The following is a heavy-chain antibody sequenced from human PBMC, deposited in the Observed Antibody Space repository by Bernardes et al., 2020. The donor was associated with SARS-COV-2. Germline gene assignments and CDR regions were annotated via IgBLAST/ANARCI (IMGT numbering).Heavy chain of an antibody. J-gene: IGHJ2*01. Sequence: SETLSLTCAVYSGSFSGYYWSWIRQTPGKGLEWIGEINDSGSTKYNPALKSRVTISVDPSKNQFSLKLNSVTAADTAVYYCARGSAAVVSHFMLLFANWYFDLWGLGTLVTVSS. CDR1: SGSFSGYY. CDR2: INDSGST. CDR3: ARGSAAVVSHFMLLFANWYFDL. V-gene: IGHV4-34*01. D-gene: IGHD2-15*01.